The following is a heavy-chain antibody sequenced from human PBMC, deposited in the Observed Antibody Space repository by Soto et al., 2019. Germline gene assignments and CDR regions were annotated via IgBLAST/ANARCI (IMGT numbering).Heavy chain of an antibody. J-gene: IGHJ6*02. CDR1: GYTFTGYY. Sequence: WASVKVSCKASGYTFTGYYMHWVRQAPGQGLEWMGWINPNSGGTNYAQKFQGWVTMTRDTSISTAYMELSRLRSDDTAVYYCARGGVVVIQNSSYGMEVWCQGPTVTLAS. CDR2: INPNSGGT. D-gene: IGHD3-22*01. V-gene: IGHV1-2*04. CDR3: ARGGVVVIQNSSYGMEV.